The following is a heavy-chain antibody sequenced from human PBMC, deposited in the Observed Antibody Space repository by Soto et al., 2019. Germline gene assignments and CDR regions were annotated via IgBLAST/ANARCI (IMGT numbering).Heavy chain of an antibody. V-gene: IGHV3-48*02. CDR1: GLTFSRYS. D-gene: IGHD5-12*01. J-gene: IGHJ4*02. Sequence: GGSLRLSCEVSGLTFSRYSLNWVRQAPGKGLDWISYISPGGTTTYYADAVKGRVTVSRDDARNSIFLEMNSLRDEDTAVYYCSTYADDHGDYHDHWGQGALVTVSS. CDR2: ISPGGTTT. CDR3: STYADDHGDYHDH.